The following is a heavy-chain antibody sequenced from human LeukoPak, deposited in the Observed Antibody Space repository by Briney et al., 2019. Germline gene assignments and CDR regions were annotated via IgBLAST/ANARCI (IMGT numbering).Heavy chain of an antibody. D-gene: IGHD3-10*01. CDR3: AKDMYYRGSGSYFNVDY. Sequence: PGRSLRLSCAASGLTFSNSAMNWVRQAPGKGLEWVAVISYDGNNKYYSDSVKGRFTISRDNSKNTLYLQMNSLRAEDTAVYYCAKDMYYRGSGSYFNVDYWGQGTLVTVSS. CDR1: GLTFSNSA. CDR2: ISYDGNNK. J-gene: IGHJ4*02. V-gene: IGHV3-30*18.